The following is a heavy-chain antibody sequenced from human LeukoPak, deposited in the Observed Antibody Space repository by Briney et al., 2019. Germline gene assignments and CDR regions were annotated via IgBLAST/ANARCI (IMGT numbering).Heavy chain of an antibody. V-gene: IGHV6-1*01. J-gene: IGHJ2*01. CDR1: GDSVSSNSAA. D-gene: IGHD7-27*01. CDR3: ARVVPNWGHEGNWYFDL. CDR2: TYYRSQWYN. Sequence: SQTLSLTCVISGDSVSSNSAAWTWIRQSPSRGLEWLGRTYYRSQWYNDYAPSVKSRITINPDTSKNQFSLQLNSVTPEDTAVYYCARVVPNWGHEGNWYFDLWGRGTLVTVSS.